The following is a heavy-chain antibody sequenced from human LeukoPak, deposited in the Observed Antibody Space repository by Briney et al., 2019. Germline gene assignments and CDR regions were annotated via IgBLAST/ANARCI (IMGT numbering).Heavy chain of an antibody. Sequence: GGSLRLSCEASGFTFRSYWMSWVRQAPGKGLEWVANIKHDGSERYYVDSVKGRFTTSRDNAKNSLYVQMSSLRAEDTAVYYCARDGMGTIKAFDIWGQGTMVTVSS. J-gene: IGHJ3*02. V-gene: IGHV3-7*05. CDR3: ARDGMGTIKAFDI. D-gene: IGHD4/OR15-4a*01. CDR1: GFTFRSYW. CDR2: IKHDGSER.